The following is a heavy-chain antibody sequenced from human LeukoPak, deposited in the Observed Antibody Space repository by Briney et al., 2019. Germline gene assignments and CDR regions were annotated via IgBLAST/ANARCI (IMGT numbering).Heavy chain of an antibody. D-gene: IGHD5-18*01. CDR1: GFTFDDYG. J-gene: IGHJ2*01. CDR2: INWNGGST. CDR3: ARDADTAMDLDWYFDL. V-gene: IGHV3-20*04. Sequence: PGGSLRLSCAASGFTFDDYGMSWVRQAPGKGREWVSGINWNGGSTGYADSVKGRFTISRDNAKNSLYLQMNSLRAEDTALYYCARDADTAMDLDWYFDLWGRGTLVTVSS.